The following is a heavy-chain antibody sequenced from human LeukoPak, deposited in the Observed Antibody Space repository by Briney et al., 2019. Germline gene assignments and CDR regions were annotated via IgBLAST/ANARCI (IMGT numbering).Heavy chain of an antibody. Sequence: GASVKVSCKASGGTFSSYAISWVRQAPGQWLEWMGGIIPIFGTANYAQKFQGRVTITADESTSTAYMELSSLRSEDTAVYYCARGDSSWYDYWGQGTLVTVSS. D-gene: IGHD6-13*01. CDR1: GGTFSSYA. CDR2: IIPIFGTA. V-gene: IGHV1-69*13. J-gene: IGHJ4*02. CDR3: ARGDSSWYDY.